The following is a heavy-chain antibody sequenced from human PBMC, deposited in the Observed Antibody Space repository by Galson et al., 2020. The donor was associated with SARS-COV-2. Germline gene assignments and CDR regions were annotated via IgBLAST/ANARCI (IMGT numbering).Heavy chain of an antibody. CDR1: GFTFSDYW. J-gene: IGHJ1*01. V-gene: IGHV3-74*01. CDR3: SKSHIELPLGH. Sequence: GESLKISCAASGFTFSDYWMHWVRQVPGEGLVWVSRINGDGSDTSYADSVKGRFTISRDNAKNTLYLQMNSLRAEDTAIYFCSKSHIELPLGHWGQGTLVTVSS. D-gene: IGHD1-26*01. CDR2: INGDGSDT.